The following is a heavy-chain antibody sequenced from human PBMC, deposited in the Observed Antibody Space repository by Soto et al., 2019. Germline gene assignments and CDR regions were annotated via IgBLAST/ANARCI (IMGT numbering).Heavy chain of an antibody. V-gene: IGHV3-74*01. Sequence: EVQLVESGGGLVQPGGSLRLSCAASGFTFSSSWMHWVRQAPGKGLAWVSRINSGASTTNYADSVKGRFTISRDNARNTLYLQMDSLTADDTAVYYCARGPTGWFGYDYWGQGTLVTVSS. J-gene: IGHJ4*02. CDR1: GFTFSSSW. D-gene: IGHD3-10*01. CDR2: INSGASTT. CDR3: ARGPTGWFGYDY.